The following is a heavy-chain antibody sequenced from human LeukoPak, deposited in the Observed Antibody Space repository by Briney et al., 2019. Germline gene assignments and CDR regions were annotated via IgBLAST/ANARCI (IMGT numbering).Heavy chain of an antibody. CDR2: IGTLHDT. CDR3: ARGPSYGSRSDYFDY. D-gene: IGHD3-10*01. CDR1: GYTFSDYD. J-gene: IGHJ4*02. V-gene: IGHV3-13*01. Sequence: GGSLRLSCAGSGYTFSDYDIHWVRQPTGKGLEWVSAIGTLHDTYYSDSVKGRFTISRENARDSVYLRMNTLRAGDTAVYYCARGPSYGSRSDYFDYWGQGTLVTVSS.